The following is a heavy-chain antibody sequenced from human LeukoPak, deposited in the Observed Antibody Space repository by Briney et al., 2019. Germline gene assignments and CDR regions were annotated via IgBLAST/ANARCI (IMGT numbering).Heavy chain of an antibody. V-gene: IGHV4-38-2*02. CDR3: ARDCCPSKWYND. CDR2: IHSGST. Sequence: SETLSLTCEVSGYSVSSPYYWGWIRQPPGKGLEWIGTIHSGSTFYNPSLKSRVTISVDTSKNQFSLNLSSVTAADTAVYFCARDCCPSKWYNDWGQGTLVNVSS. D-gene: IGHD1-1*01. J-gene: IGHJ1*01. CDR1: GYSVSSPYY.